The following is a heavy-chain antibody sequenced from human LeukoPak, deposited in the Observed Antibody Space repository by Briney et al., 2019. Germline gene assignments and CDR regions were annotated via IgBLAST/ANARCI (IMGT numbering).Heavy chain of an antibody. Sequence: GGSLRLSCAASGFTFSSYAMSWVRQAPGKGLEWVSAISGSGGSTYYADSVKGRFTISRDNSKNTLYLQMNSLSAEDTAVYYCAKGALYYYDSSGYLDFWGQGTLVTVSS. V-gene: IGHV3-23*01. CDR3: AKGALYYYDSSGYLDF. J-gene: IGHJ4*02. CDR2: ISGSGGST. D-gene: IGHD3-22*01. CDR1: GFTFSSYA.